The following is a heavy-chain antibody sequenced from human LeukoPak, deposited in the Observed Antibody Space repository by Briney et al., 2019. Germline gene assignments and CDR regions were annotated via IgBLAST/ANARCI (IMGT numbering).Heavy chain of an antibody. CDR3: ARDIGGYSGSFDY. J-gene: IGHJ4*02. D-gene: IGHD3-22*01. CDR1: GGAIRNYY. V-gene: IGHV4-59*01. Sequence: SATLSLTCAVSGGAIRNYYWSWIRQPPEKGLEWIRYIYYSGNTNYNPSLKSRVTISVDTSKNQFSLKLSSVTAADTAVYYCARDIGGYSGSFDYWGQGTLVTVSS. CDR2: IYYSGNT.